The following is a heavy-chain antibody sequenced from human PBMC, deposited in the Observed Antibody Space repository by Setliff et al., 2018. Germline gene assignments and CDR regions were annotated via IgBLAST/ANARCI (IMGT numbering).Heavy chain of an antibody. CDR3: ARQLYYYGTPGYFDY. V-gene: IGHV4-30-4*08. CDR1: GGSISSGDYY. J-gene: IGHJ4*02. Sequence: SETLSLTCTVSGGSISSGDYYWTWIRQPPGKGLEWTGFIYYSGNTFYNPSLKSRLTISVDTSKNLFSLKLSSVTAADTAVYYCARQLYYYGTPGYFDYWGQGTLVTVSS. CDR2: IYYSGNT. D-gene: IGHD3-10*01.